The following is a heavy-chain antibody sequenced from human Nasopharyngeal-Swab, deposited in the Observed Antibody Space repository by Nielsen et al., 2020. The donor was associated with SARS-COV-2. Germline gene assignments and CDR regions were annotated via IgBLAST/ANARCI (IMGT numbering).Heavy chain of an antibody. CDR2: IYSGGST. Sequence: GESLKISCAAPGFTVSSNYMSWVRQAPGKGLEWVSVIYSGGSTYYADSVKGRFTISRDNSKNTLYLQMNSLRAEDTAVYYCAKALVPNSMVRGDLFDYWGQGTLVTVSS. D-gene: IGHD3-10*01. CDR3: AKALVPNSMVRGDLFDY. J-gene: IGHJ4*02. CDR1: GFTVSSNY. V-gene: IGHV3-53*01.